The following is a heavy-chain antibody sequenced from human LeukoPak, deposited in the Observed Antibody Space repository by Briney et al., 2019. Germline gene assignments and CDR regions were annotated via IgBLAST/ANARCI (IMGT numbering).Heavy chain of an antibody. V-gene: IGHV4-59*01. CDR3: ARGPTRDDVFDI. CDR2: IYYSGST. Sequence: KPSETLSLTCTVPGGSMSSYYWSWVRQPPGKGLEGGGYIYYSGSTNYKPSLKSRFTISVDTSNNQFSLKLSSVTAADTAVYYCARGPTRDDVFDIWGQGTMVTVSS. CDR1: GGSMSSYY. J-gene: IGHJ3*02.